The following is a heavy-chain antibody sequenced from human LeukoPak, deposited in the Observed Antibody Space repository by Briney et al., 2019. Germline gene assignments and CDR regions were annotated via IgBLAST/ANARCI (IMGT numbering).Heavy chain of an antibody. V-gene: IGHV4-34*01. D-gene: IGHD4-17*01. CDR3: ARGIDCMTTVTKDQAYFDY. CDR2: LNHSGSS. Sequence: SETLSLTCAVYGGSFSGYYWSWIRQPPGKGLEWIGELNHSGSSNYNPSLNTRVAISVDPSKNQFSLKLSYVTAADTAVYFCARGIDCMTTVTKDQAYFDYWGHGTLVTVSS. J-gene: IGHJ4*01. CDR1: GGSFSGYY.